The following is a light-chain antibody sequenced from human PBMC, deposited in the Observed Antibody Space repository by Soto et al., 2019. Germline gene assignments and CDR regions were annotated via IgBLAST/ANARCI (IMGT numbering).Light chain of an antibody. CDR1: SSDVGGYNY. Sequence: QSALTQPPSASGSPGQSVTISCTGTSSDVGGYNYVSWYQQHPGKAPKLMIYEVSKRPSGVPDRFSGSKSGNTASLTISGLQADDEADYYCSTHTTSGALQVFGTGTKVTVL. J-gene: IGLJ1*01. V-gene: IGLV2-8*01. CDR3: STHTTSGALQV. CDR2: EVS.